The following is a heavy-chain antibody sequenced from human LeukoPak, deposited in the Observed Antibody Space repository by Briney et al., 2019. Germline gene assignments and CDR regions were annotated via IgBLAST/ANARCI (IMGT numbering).Heavy chain of an antibody. J-gene: IGHJ4*02. Sequence: GGSLRLSCAASGFTVSSNYMSWVRQAPGKGLEWVSVIYSGGSTYYADSVKGRFTISRDNSKNTLYLQMNSLRAEDTAVYYCAIERITMVRGVTIFDYWGQGTLVTVSS. CDR1: GFTVSSNY. CDR2: IYSGGST. V-gene: IGHV3-66*02. D-gene: IGHD3-10*01. CDR3: AIERITMVRGVTIFDY.